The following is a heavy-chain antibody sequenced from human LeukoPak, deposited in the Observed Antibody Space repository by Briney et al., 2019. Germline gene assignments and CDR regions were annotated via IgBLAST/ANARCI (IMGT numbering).Heavy chain of an antibody. D-gene: IGHD3-22*01. Sequence: SVKVSCKASGYTFTSYGISWVRQAPGQGLEWMGRIIPILGIANYAQKFQGRVTITVDKSTSTAYMELSSLRSEDTAVYYCARLDSSGQGLYGFDYWGQGTLVTVSS. CDR1: GYTFTSYG. V-gene: IGHV1-69*04. J-gene: IGHJ4*02. CDR3: ARLDSSGQGLYGFDY. CDR2: IIPILGIA.